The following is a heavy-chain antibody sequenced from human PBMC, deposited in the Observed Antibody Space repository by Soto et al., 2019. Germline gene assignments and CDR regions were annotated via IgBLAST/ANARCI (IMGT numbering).Heavy chain of an antibody. CDR3: PKPIAHVIVTGSGIGS. Sequence: EVQLLESGGGLVQPGGSLRLSCEASGFTFSSYAMKWVRQAPGKGLEWVSSINEAGDDTYYANSVRGRFTISRDNSKNTLNLQMYSLRAEYTATYYCPKPIAHVIVTGSGIGSLGQCTLVTVSS. V-gene: IGHV3-23*01. J-gene: IGHJ4*02. CDR1: GFTFSSYA. D-gene: IGHD1-26*01. CDR2: INEAGDDT.